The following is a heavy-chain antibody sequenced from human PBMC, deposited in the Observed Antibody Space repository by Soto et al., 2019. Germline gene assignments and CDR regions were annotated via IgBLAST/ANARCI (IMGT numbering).Heavy chain of an antibody. Sequence: SGGSLRLSCAASGFTFSRYAMSWVRQAPGKGLEWVSAISGSGGSTYYADSVKGRFTISRDNSKNTLYLQMNSLRAEDTAVYYCVKISGFLEWLSVYWGQGTLVTV. CDR2: ISGSGGST. CDR3: VKISGFLEWLSVY. V-gene: IGHV3-23*01. D-gene: IGHD3-3*01. J-gene: IGHJ4*02. CDR1: GFTFSRYA.